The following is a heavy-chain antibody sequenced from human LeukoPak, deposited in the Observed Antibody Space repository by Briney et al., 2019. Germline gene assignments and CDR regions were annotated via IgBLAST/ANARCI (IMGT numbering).Heavy chain of an antibody. CDR2: IYYSGST. J-gene: IGHJ4*02. V-gene: IGHV4-59*01. CDR3: ARGAVAGTFDY. Sequence: SETLSLTCTVSGGSISSYYWSWIRQPPAKGLEWIGYIYYSGSTNYNPSLKSRVTISVDTSKNQFSLKLSSVTAADTAVYYCARGAVAGTFDYWGQGTLVTVSS. CDR1: GGSISSYY. D-gene: IGHD6-19*01.